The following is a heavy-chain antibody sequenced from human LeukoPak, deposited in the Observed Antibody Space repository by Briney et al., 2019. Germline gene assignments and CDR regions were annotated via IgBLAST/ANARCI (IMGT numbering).Heavy chain of an antibody. J-gene: IGHJ3*02. CDR2: IWYDGSNK. D-gene: IGHD2-2*01. Sequence: GGSPRLSCAASGFTFSSYGMHWVRQAPGKGLEWVAVIWYDGSNKYYADSVKGRLTISRDNSKSTLYLQMNSLRAEDTAVYYCAKESGYCSSTSCFADAFDIWGQGTMVTVSS. CDR3: AKESGYCSSTSCFADAFDI. V-gene: IGHV3-33*06. CDR1: GFTFSSYG.